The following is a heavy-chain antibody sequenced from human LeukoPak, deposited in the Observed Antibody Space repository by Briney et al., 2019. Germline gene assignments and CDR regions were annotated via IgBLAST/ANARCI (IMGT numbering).Heavy chain of an antibody. V-gene: IGHV4-34*01. J-gene: IGHJ4*02. Sequence: PSETLSLTCAVYGGSFSGYYWSWIRQPPGKGLEWIGEINHSGSTNYNPSLKSRVTISVDTSKNQFSLKLSSVTAADTAVYYCERGSWGYFDYWGQGTLVTVSS. CDR2: INHSGST. CDR3: ERGSWGYFDY. CDR1: GGSFSGYY. D-gene: IGHD3-16*01.